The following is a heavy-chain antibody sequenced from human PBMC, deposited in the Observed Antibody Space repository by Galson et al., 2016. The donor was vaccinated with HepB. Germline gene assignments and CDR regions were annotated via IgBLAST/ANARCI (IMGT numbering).Heavy chain of an antibody. CDR3: AREGYAPGAIDF. D-gene: IGHD5-12*01. CDR2: IYHIGST. Sequence: TLSLTCTVSGDSIARSGYYWSWIRQLPGKGLEYIGYIYHIGSTHYNPSLKSRLTISLDTPKTQFSLKLTSVTAADTAVYYCAREGYAPGAIDFWGQGTLVTVSS. V-gene: IGHV4-31*03. CDR1: GDSIARSGYY. J-gene: IGHJ3*01.